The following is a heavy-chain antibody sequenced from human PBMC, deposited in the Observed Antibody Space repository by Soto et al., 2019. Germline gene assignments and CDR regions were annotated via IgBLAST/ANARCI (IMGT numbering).Heavy chain of an antibody. J-gene: IGHJ4*02. V-gene: IGHV4-4*02. CDR1: W. CDR2: IYHSGST. D-gene: IGHD5-18*01. Sequence: WWSWVRQPPGKGLEWIGEIYHSGSTNYNPSLKSRVTISVDKSKNQFSLKLSSVTAADTAVYYCARHRYSYGSYYFDYWGQGTLVTVSS. CDR3: ARHRYSYGSYYFDY.